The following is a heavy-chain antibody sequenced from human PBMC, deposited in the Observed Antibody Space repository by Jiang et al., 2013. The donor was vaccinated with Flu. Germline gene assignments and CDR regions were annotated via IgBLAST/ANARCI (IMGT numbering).Heavy chain of an antibody. Sequence: PSETLSLTCAVYGGSFSGYYWSWIRQPPGKGLEWIGEINHSGSTNYNPSLKSRVTISVDTSKNQFSLKLSSVTAADTAVYYCARFPGLYYYDTGIWGQGTMVTISS. D-gene: IGHD3-22*01. J-gene: IGHJ3*02. CDR1: GGSFSGYY. V-gene: IGHV4-34*01. CDR3: ARFPGLYYYDTGI. CDR2: INHSGST.